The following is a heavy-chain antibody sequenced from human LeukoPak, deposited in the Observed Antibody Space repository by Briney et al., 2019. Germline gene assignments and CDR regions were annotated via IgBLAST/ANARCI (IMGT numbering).Heavy chain of an antibody. V-gene: IGHV3-23*01. CDR1: GFSFTSNA. Sequence: GGSLRLSCAASGFSFTSNAMTWVRQAPGKGLEWVSTISGNGLSTWYADSVKGRFTISRDTSKNTLSLQMNTLRAEDTAVYCCAKTGQLDSWGQGTLVTVSS. CDR3: AKTGQLDS. D-gene: IGHD1-1*01. J-gene: IGHJ4*02. CDR2: ISGNGLST.